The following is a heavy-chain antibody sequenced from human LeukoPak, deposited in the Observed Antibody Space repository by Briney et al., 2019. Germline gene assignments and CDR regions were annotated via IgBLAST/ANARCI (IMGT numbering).Heavy chain of an antibody. V-gene: IGHV3-48*03. CDR3: AREGSGSYYWYFDL. J-gene: IGHJ2*01. CDR2: INSRGSTR. Sequence: PGGSLRLSCAASGFTFSSYEMNWVRQAPGKGLEWVSYINSRGSTRYYADSVKGRFTISRDNAKHTLFLQMNSLRAEDTAVYYCAREGSGSYYWYFDLWGRGTLVTVSS. CDR1: GFTFSSYE. D-gene: IGHD1-26*01.